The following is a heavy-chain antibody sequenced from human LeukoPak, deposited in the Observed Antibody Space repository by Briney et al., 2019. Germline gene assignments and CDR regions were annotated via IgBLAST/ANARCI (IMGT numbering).Heavy chain of an antibody. J-gene: IGHJ6*03. D-gene: IGHD2-2*01. CDR2: ISSSSSYI. V-gene: IGHV3-21*01. CDR1: GFTFSSYS. CDR3: ARESLGYCSSTSCATDYYMDV. Sequence: PGGSLRLSCAASGFTFSSYSMNWVRQAPGKGLEWVSSISSSSSYIYYADSVKGRFTISRDNAKNSLYLQMNSLRAEDTAVYYSARESLGYCSSTSCATDYYMDVWGKGTTVTVSS.